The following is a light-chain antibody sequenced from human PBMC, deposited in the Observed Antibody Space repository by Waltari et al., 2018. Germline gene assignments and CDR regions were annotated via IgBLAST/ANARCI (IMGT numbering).Light chain of an antibody. J-gene: IGLJ3*02. CDR3: QTGGHGTWV. CDR2: VNRNGSH. CDR1: SGHTNNI. V-gene: IGLV4-69*01. Sequence: QLVLTQSPSASASLGASIKLTSTLSSGHTNNIIAWLQQQQPGRGPRYLMKVNRNGSHSRGDGIPDRFSGSSSGAERYLTISSLQSEDEADYYCQTGGHGTWVFGGGTKLTVL.